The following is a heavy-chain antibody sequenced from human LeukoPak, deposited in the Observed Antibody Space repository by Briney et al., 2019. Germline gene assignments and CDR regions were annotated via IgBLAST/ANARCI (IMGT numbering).Heavy chain of an antibody. V-gene: IGHV4-34*01. D-gene: IGHD3-22*01. Sequence: LETLSLTCAVYGGSFSGYYWSWIRQPPGKGLEWIGEINHSGSTNYNPSLKSRVTISVDTSKNQFSLKLSSVTAADTAVYYCARADLFDDSSGYYKRFDYWGQGTLVTVSS. J-gene: IGHJ4*02. CDR1: GGSFSGYY. CDR3: ARADLFDDSSGYYKRFDY. CDR2: INHSGST.